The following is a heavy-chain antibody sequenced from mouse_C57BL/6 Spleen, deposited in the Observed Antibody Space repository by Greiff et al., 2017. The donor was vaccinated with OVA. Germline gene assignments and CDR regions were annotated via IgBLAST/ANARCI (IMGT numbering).Heavy chain of an antibody. V-gene: IGHV1-15*01. CDR3: TRGGTAQATMFAY. J-gene: IGHJ3*01. CDR2: LDPETVGP. D-gene: IGHD3-2*02. Sequence: VQLQQSGAELVRPGASVTLSCKASGYTFPDYEMHWVKQTPVHGLGWIGALDPETVGPASNQKFKGKAILTATESSSTAYMELRSLTSEDAAVYYCTRGGTAQATMFAYWGQGTLVTVSA. CDR1: GYTFPDYE.